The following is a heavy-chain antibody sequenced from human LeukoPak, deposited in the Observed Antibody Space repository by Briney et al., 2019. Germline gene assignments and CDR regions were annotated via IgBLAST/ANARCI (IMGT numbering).Heavy chain of an antibody. CDR2: INTDGSST. V-gene: IGHV3-74*01. Sequence: PGGSLRLSCAASGFTSSENWMHWVRQAPGKGLVWVSRINTDGSSTSYADSVKGRFTISRDNAKNTLYLQMNSLRAEDTAVYYCARGYDFWSEYWGQGTLVTVSS. CDR1: GFTSSENW. D-gene: IGHD3-3*01. CDR3: ARGYDFWSEY. J-gene: IGHJ4*02.